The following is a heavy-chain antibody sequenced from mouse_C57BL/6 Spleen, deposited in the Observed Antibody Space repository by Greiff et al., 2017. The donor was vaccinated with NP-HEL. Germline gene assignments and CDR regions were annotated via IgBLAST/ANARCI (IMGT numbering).Heavy chain of an antibody. CDR3: TPTYDGNAY. CDR2: IDPENGDT. J-gene: IGHJ3*01. D-gene: IGHD2-3*01. V-gene: IGHV14-4*01. CDR1: GFNIKDDY. Sequence: EVQLQQSGAELVRPGASVKLSCTASGFNIKDDYMHWVKQRPEQGLEWIGWIDPENGDTEYASKFQGKATITADTSSNTAYLQLSSLTSEDTAVYYCTPTYDGNAYWGQGTLVTVSA.